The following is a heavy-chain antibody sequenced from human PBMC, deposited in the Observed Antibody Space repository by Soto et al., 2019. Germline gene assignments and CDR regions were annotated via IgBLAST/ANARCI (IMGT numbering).Heavy chain of an antibody. D-gene: IGHD3-22*01. V-gene: IGHV1-58*01. J-gene: IGHJ4*02. Sequence: SVKVSCKASGFTFTSSAVQWVRQARGQRLEWIGWIVVGSGNTNYAQKFQERVTTTRDMSTSTAYMELSRLRSEDTAVYYCVADPYCYGSSGDYLGYWGRGTLVTVSA. CDR3: VADPYCYGSSGDYLGY. CDR2: IVVGSGNT. CDR1: GFTFTSSA.